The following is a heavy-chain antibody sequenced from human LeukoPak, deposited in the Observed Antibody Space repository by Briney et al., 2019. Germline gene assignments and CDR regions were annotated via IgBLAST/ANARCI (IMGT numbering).Heavy chain of an antibody. D-gene: IGHD2-21*02. CDR1: GFTFSNYF. J-gene: IGHJ3*02. CDR2: IASDGSHT. CDR3: ARERQDTVIHSGAFDI. Sequence: GGSLRLSCAASGFTFSNYFMHWVRQAPGKGLGWVADIASDGSHTFYVESVKGRFTTSRDNSKNTLYLQMNSLGPEDTAVYFCARERQDTVIHSGAFDIWGQGTMVTVSS. V-gene: IGHV3-30-3*01.